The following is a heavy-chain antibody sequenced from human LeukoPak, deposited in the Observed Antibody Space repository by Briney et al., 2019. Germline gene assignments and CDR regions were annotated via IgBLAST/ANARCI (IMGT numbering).Heavy chain of an antibody. V-gene: IGHV4-34*01. CDR1: GGSFSGYY. CDR2: INHSGST. CDR3: ARGLPGLGNGWYSGKSYYLDY. J-gene: IGHJ4*02. Sequence: PSETLSLTCAVYGGSFSGYYWSWIRQPPGKGLEWMGEINHSGSTNYNPALKSRVTISVDTSKNQFSLKLSSVTAADTAVYYCARGLPGLGNGWYSGKSYYLDYWGQGTLVTVSS. D-gene: IGHD6-19*01.